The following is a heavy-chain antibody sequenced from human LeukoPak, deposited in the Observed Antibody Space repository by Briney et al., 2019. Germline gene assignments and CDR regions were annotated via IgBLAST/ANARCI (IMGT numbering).Heavy chain of an antibody. Sequence: ASVKVSCKASGYTFTSYGISWVRQAPGQGLEWMGWISAYNGNTNYAQKLQGRVTMTTDTSTSTAYMELRSLRSDDTAVYYCARGPLPWYDFWSGYYTNWFHPWGQGTLVTVSS. J-gene: IGHJ5*02. V-gene: IGHV1-18*01. D-gene: IGHD3-3*01. CDR2: ISAYNGNT. CDR3: ARGPLPWYDFWSGYYTNWFHP. CDR1: GYTFTSYG.